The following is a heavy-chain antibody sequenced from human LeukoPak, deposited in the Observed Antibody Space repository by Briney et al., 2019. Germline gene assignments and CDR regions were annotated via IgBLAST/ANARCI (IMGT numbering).Heavy chain of an antibody. CDR3: ARSPGATHRYSSSWPFDY. V-gene: IGHV4-61*02. CDR1: GCSISSGSYY. CDR2: IYTSGST. D-gene: IGHD6-13*01. J-gene: IGHJ4*02. Sequence: SETLSLTCTVSGCSISSGSYYWSWIRQPAGKGLEWIGRIYTSGSTNYNPSLKSRVTISVDTSKNQFSLKLSSVTAADTAVYYCARSPGATHRYSSSWPFDYWGQGTLVTVSS.